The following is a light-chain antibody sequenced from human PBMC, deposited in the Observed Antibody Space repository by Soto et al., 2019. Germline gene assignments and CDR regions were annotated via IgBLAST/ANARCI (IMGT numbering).Light chain of an antibody. Sequence: ELTQSPGTLSLSPGDRATLSCRASQRVSGSSLAWYQQKPGQAPRLLIYGGSNRATGVPDRFSGSGSGADFTLTISRREPEDFAVYHCQQYGNSPSFGQGTKLEIK. CDR3: QQYGNSPS. V-gene: IGKV3-20*01. CDR2: GGS. J-gene: IGKJ2*01. CDR1: QRVSGSS.